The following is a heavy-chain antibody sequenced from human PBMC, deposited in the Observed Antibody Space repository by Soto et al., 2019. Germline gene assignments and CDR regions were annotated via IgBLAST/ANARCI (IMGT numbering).Heavy chain of an antibody. CDR3: ARGRPYGMDV. CDR1: GCTFGSYW. Sequence: EVQLVESGGGLVQPGGSLRVCCAASGCTFGSYWMNWVRQAPGKGLVWVSRIDSDGSSTTYADSVKGRFTTSRDNAKNTLYLQMSSLRVEDTAVYYCARGRPYGMDVWGQGTTVTVSS. CDR2: IDSDGSST. V-gene: IGHV3-74*01. J-gene: IGHJ6*02.